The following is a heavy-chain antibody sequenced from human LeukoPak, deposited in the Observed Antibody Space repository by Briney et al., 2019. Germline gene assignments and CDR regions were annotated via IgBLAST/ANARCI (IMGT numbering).Heavy chain of an antibody. J-gene: IGHJ4*02. CDR3: AVLYSSSGY. CDR2: ISAYNGNT. V-gene: IGHV1-18*01. Sequence: GASVKVSCNASGGTFSSYAISWVRQAPGQGLEWMGWISAYNGNTNYAQKLQGRVTMTTDTSTSTAYMELRSLRSDDTAVYYCAVLYSSSGYWGQGTLVTVSS. D-gene: IGHD6-6*01. CDR1: GGTFSSYA.